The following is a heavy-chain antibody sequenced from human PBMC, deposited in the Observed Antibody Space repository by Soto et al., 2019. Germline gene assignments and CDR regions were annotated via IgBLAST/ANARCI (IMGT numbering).Heavy chain of an antibody. CDR2: ISDSGGST. CDR1: RVTFSRYA. Sequence: EVQLLESGGGLVQSGGSLRLSCAASRVTFSRYAMTWVRQSPGKGLEWVSGISDSGGSTYYGDSVKGRFTISRDNSKNSQYLQMNSLRGEDTGVNYCAKCSSTSFEAIDMWGQGTMVTVS. V-gene: IGHV3-23*01. CDR3: AKCSSTSFEAIDM. J-gene: IGHJ3*02. D-gene: IGHD2-2*01.